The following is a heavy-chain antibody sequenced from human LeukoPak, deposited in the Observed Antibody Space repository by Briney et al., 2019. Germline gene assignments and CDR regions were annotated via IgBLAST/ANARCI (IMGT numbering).Heavy chain of an antibody. CDR3: ARSWSDFDY. V-gene: IGHV1-2*02. J-gene: IGHJ4*02. CDR1: GYTFTGYY. CDR2: INPNSGGT. Sequence: EASVKVSCKASGYTFTGYYIHWVRQAPGQGLEWMGWINPNSGGTNYAQKFQGRVTMTRDTSISTAHMELSRLRSDDTAVYYCARSWSDFDYWGQGTLVTVSS.